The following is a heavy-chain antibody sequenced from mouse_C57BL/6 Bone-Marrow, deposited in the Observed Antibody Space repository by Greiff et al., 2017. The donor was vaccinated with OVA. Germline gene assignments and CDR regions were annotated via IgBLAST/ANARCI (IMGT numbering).Heavy chain of an antibody. V-gene: IGHV1-50*01. CDR1: GYTFTSYW. Sequence: QVQLQQPGAELVKPGASVKLSCKASGYTFTSYWLQWVKQRPGQGLEWIGEIDPSDSYTNSNQTFKGKATLPVDTSSSTAYMQLSSLTSEDSAVYYCARWGYGSSYLSWFAYWGQGTLVTVSA. D-gene: IGHD1-1*01. CDR2: IDPSDSYT. CDR3: ARWGYGSSYLSWFAY. J-gene: IGHJ3*01.